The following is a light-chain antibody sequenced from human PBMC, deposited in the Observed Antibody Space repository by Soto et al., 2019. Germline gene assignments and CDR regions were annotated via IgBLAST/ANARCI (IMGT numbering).Light chain of an antibody. J-gene: IGKJ1*01. CDR2: AAS. CDR1: QDIRHD. V-gene: IGKV1-17*01. Sequence: DIQMTQSPSSLAASVGDRVTITCRASQDIRHDLGWYQQKPGQAPKRLIYAASSLQSGVPSRFSASGSGTEFTLTINSLQPEDLATYYCQQHNSYPRTFGQGTKVEIK. CDR3: QQHNSYPRT.